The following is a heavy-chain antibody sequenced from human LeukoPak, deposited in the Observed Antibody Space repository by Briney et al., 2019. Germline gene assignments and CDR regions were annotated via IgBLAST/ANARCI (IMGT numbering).Heavy chain of an antibody. V-gene: IGHV4-39*07. Sequence: SETLSLTCTVSGGSISSSSYYWGWIRQPPGKGLEWIGSIHYSGSTYYNPSLKSRVTISVDTSKNQFSLKLSSVTAADTAVYYCASWYSGSSFGYFDYWGQGTLVTVSS. CDR1: GGSISSSSYY. CDR2: IHYSGST. CDR3: ASWYSGSSFGYFDY. D-gene: IGHD6-6*01. J-gene: IGHJ4*02.